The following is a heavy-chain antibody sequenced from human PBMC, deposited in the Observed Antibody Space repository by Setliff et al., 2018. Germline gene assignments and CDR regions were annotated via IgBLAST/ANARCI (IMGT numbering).Heavy chain of an antibody. Sequence: PSETLSLTCTVSGASITNINYYWGLIRQPPGKGLEWIGRIHYSGNTYYNASLKSRVIISVDTAQNQFSLSLSSVTAADTAVYYCARTGTYRYFDYWGQGTLVTVSS. V-gene: IGHV4-39*01. CDR2: IHYSGNT. CDR1: GASITNINYY. CDR3: ARTGTYRYFDY. D-gene: IGHD1-1*01. J-gene: IGHJ4*02.